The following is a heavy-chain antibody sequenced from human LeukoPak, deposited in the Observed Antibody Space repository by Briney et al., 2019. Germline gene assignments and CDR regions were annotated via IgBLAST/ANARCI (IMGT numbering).Heavy chain of an antibody. V-gene: IGHV3-53*04. J-gene: IGHJ6*02. Sequence: PGGSLRLSCAASGFSVSNTYMSWDRQAPGKGLEWVSVIYSGDSGVSTYYADSVKGRFTISRHNSKNTLYLQMSSLRAEDTAVYFCARSAARLRYYYAMDVWGQGTTVTVCS. CDR2: IYSGDSGVST. CDR3: ARSAARLRYYYAMDV. D-gene: IGHD6-6*01. CDR1: GFSVSNTY.